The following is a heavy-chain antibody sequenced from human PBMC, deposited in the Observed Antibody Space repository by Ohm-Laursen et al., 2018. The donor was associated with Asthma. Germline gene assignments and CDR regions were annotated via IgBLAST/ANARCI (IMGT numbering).Heavy chain of an antibody. CDR3: ATDSRYGDYVPFDS. J-gene: IGHJ4*02. CDR1: GFTFRHHG. D-gene: IGHD4-17*01. Sequence: SLRLSCSASGFTFRHHGMSWVRQAPGKGLEWVSAISGNGGSTYYADSVKGRFTISRDNSRNTLYLQMNSLRAEDTAVYYCATDSRYGDYVPFDSWGQGTLVTVSS. CDR2: ISGNGGST. V-gene: IGHV3-23*01.